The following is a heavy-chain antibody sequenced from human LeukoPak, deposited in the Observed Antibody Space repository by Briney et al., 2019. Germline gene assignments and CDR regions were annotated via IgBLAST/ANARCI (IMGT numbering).Heavy chain of an antibody. D-gene: IGHD6-19*01. Sequence: PSETLSLTCTVSGVSISNFFWSWIRQPPGKGLEWIGYIYYNERSNYNPSLKGRVTISMDKSMNHLSLKLSSVTAADTAVYYCARNGGASGWGNWFDPWGQGTLVTVSS. CDR2: IYYNERS. J-gene: IGHJ5*02. CDR1: GVSISNFF. V-gene: IGHV4-59*12. CDR3: ARNGGASGWGNWFDP.